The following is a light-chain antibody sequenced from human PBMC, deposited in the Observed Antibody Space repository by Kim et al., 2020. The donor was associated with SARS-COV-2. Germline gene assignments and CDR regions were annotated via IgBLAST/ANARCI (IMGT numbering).Light chain of an antibody. CDR1: SSDICRYDF. J-gene: IGLJ2*01. Sequence: QSALTQSPSASGSRGQSVTISCTGTSSDICRYDFVSWYQQHAGKAPKLLISEVTKRPSGVPDRFSGSKSGNTASLTVSRLQPEDEADYYCCSYAGSYTVVFGAGTQLNVL. CDR3: CSYAGSYTVV. V-gene: IGLV2-8*01. CDR2: EVT.